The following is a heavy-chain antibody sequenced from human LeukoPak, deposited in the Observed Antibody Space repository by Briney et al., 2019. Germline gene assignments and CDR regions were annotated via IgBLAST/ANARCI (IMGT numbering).Heavy chain of an antibody. CDR3: ARDRPSFDDYGDYGVDY. V-gene: IGHV1-46*01. J-gene: IGHJ4*02. D-gene: IGHD4-17*01. CDR1: GYTSTSYY. CDR2: INPSGGST. Sequence: ASVKVSCKASGYTSTSYYMHWVRQAPGQGLEWMGIINPSGGSTSYAQKFQGRVTMTRDTSTSTVYMELSSLRSEDTAVYYCARDRPSFDDYGDYGVDYWGQGTLVTVSS.